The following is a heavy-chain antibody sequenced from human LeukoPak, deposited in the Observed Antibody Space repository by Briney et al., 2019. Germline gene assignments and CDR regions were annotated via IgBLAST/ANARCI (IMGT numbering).Heavy chain of an antibody. CDR2: IWYDGSNK. D-gene: IGHD3-22*01. CDR3: ARDGSDDSRITHDAFDI. V-gene: IGHV3-33*01. CDR1: GFTFSSYC. J-gene: IGHJ3*02. Sequence: PGRSLRLSCAASGFTFSSYCMHWVRQAPGKGLEWVAVIWYDGSNKYYADSVKGRFTISRDNSKNTLYLQMNSLRAEDTAVYYCARDGSDDSRITHDAFDIWGQGTMVTVSS.